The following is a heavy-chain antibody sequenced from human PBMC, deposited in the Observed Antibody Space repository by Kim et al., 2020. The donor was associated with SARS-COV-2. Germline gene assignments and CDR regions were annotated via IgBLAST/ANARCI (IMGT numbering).Heavy chain of an antibody. CDR3: ARVRVGEWTAGYYYYYGMDV. CDR2: IYYSGST. CDR1: GGSISSGGYY. Sequence: SETLSLTCTVSGGSISSGGYYWSWIRQHPGKGLEWIGYIYYSGSTYYNPSLKSRVTISVDTSKNQFSLKLSSVTAADTAVYYCARVRVGEWTAGYYYYYGMDVWGQGTTVTVSS. D-gene: IGHD3-10*01. J-gene: IGHJ6*02. V-gene: IGHV4-31*03.